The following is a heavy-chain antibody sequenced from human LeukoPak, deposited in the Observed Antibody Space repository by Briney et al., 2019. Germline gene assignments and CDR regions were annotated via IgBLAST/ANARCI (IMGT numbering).Heavy chain of an antibody. Sequence: PGGSLRLSCAAPGFTFSRYALHWVRQAPGKGLEWVAVISSDGSNKYYAGSVEGRFTISRDNYNNTLLLQMNSLRAEDTAVYYCARTDTSGWSRPLDCWGQGTLVTVSS. J-gene: IGHJ4*02. D-gene: IGHD6-19*01. V-gene: IGHV3-30-3*01. CDR2: ISSDGSNK. CDR3: ARTDTSGWSRPLDC. CDR1: GFTFSRYA.